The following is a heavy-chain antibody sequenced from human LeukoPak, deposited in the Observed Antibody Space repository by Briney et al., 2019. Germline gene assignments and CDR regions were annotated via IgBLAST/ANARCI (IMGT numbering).Heavy chain of an antibody. CDR3: ARDQYRSSWSLDY. D-gene: IGHD6-13*01. CDR1: GFTFSSYA. J-gene: IGHJ4*02. Sequence: GGSLRLSCAASGFTFSSYAMSWVRQAPGKGPEWVSAIGGSGGYTYYADSVKGRFTISRDNSKNTLYLQMNSLRAEDTAVYYCARDQYRSSWSLDYWGQGTLVTVSS. CDR2: IGGSGGYT. V-gene: IGHV3-23*01.